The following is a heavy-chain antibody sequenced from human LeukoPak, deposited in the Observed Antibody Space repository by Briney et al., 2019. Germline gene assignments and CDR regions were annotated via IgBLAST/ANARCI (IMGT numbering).Heavy chain of an antibody. D-gene: IGHD5-18*01. CDR3: ARTEGGYSYGSAFDI. V-gene: IGHV4-39*07. CDR1: GGSISSSSYY. Sequence: SETLSLTCTVSGGSISSSSYYWGWIRQPPGKGLEWIGSIYHSGITYYNPSLKSRVTISVDTSKNQFSLKLTSVTAADTAVYYCARTEGGYSYGSAFDIWGQGTMVTVSS. J-gene: IGHJ3*02. CDR2: IYHSGIT.